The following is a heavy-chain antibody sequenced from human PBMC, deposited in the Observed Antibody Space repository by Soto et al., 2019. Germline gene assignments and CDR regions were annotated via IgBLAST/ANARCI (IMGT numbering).Heavy chain of an antibody. CDR2: IIPILGIA. CDR3: ARGAPGNLGYCSGGSCYSSFDP. D-gene: IGHD2-15*01. CDR1: GGTFSSYT. V-gene: IGHV1-69*02. Sequence: SVKVSCKASGGTFSSYTISWVRQAPGQGLEWMGRIIPILGIANYAQKFQGRVTITADKSTSTAYMELSSLRSEDTAVYYCARGAPGNLGYCSGGSCYSSFDPWGQGTLVTVSS. J-gene: IGHJ5*02.